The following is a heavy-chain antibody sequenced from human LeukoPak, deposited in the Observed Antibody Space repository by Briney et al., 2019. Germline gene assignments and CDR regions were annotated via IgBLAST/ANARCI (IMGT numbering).Heavy chain of an antibody. J-gene: IGHJ6*02. CDR3: ALGYCSSTSCSDYYYGMDV. CDR1: GFTFSSYA. V-gene: IGHV3-30-3*01. D-gene: IGHD2-2*03. CDR2: ISYDGSNK. Sequence: GGSLRLSCAASGFTFSSYAMHWVRQAPGKGLEWVAVISYDGSNKYYADSVKGRFTISRDNSKNTLYLQMNSLRAEDTAVYYCALGYCSSTSCSDYYYGMDVWGQGTTVTVSS.